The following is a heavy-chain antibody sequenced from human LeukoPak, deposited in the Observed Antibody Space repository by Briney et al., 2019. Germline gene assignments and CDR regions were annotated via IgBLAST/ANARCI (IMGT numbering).Heavy chain of an antibody. D-gene: IGHD3-10*01. CDR2: IIPIFGTA. CDR3: ASNGGYYYYMDV. V-gene: IGHV1-69*13. J-gene: IGHJ6*03. Sequence: ASVKVSCKASGGTFSSYAISWVRQAPGQGLEWMGGIIPIFGTANYAQKFQGRVTITADESTSTAYMELSSLRSEDTAVYYCASNGGYYYYMDVWGKGTTVTVSS. CDR1: GGTFSSYA.